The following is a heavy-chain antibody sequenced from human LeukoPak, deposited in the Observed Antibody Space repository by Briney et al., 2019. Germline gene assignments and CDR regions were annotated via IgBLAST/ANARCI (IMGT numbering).Heavy chain of an antibody. CDR1: GFTFSSYA. CDR3: AKGDCSNTSCYRTTDY. D-gene: IGHD2-2*02. V-gene: IGHV3-23*01. Sequence: GGSLRLSCAASGFTFSSYAMNWVRQAPGKGPEWVSAISGSGGSTYSADSVKGRFTISRDNSKNPLYLQMNSLRAEDTAVYYCAKGDCSNTSCYRTTDYWGQGTLVTVSS. J-gene: IGHJ4*02. CDR2: ISGSGGST.